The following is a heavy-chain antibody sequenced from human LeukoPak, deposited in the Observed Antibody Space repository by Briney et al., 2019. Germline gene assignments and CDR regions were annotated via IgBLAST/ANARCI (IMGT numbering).Heavy chain of an antibody. CDR3: ARDLTAAGEGNWFDP. D-gene: IGHD6-13*01. V-gene: IGHV4-30-4*08. Sequence: SETLSLTCTVSGYSISSDYCWGWIRQPPGKGLEWIGYIYYSGSTYYNPSLKSRVTISVDTSKNQFSLKLSSVTAADTAVYYCARDLTAAGEGNWFDPWGQGTLVTVSS. CDR2: IYYSGST. J-gene: IGHJ5*02. CDR1: GYSISSDYC.